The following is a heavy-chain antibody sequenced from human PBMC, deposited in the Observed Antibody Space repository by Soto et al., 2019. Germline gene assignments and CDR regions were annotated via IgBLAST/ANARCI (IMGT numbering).Heavy chain of an antibody. CDR1: GGSISSGDYY. CDR2: IYYSGST. Sequence: QVQLQESGPGLVKPSQTLSLTCTVSGGSISSGDYYWSWIRQPTGKGLEWIGYIYYSGSTYYNPSLKSRVTISVDTSKSQFSLKLSSVTAADTAVYYCARTFIAAAGCDYWGQGTLVTVSS. J-gene: IGHJ4*02. CDR3: ARTFIAAAGCDY. V-gene: IGHV4-30-4*01. D-gene: IGHD6-13*01.